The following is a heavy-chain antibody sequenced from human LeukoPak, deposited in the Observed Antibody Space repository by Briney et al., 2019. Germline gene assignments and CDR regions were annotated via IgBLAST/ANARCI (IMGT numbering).Heavy chain of an antibody. CDR3: ARDLSN. CDR1: GFTFSDHH. J-gene: IGHJ4*02. CDR2: TRNKANSYTT. D-gene: IGHD2/OR15-2a*01. V-gene: IGHV3-72*01. Sequence: GGSLRLSCAASGFTFSDHHMDWVRQAPGKGLEWVGRTRNKANSYTTEYAASVKGRFTISRDDSKNSLYLQMNSLKTEDTALHYCARDLSNWGQGTLVTVSS.